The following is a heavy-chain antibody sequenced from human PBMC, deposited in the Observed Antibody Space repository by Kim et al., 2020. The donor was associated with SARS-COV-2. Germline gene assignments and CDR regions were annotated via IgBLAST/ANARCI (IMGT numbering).Heavy chain of an antibody. V-gene: IGHV3-7*03. CDR1: GFTFTRYW. CDR3: ARDLDA. CDR2: IKQDGNEK. Sequence: GGSLRLSCAASGFTFTRYWMSWVRQAPGKGLEWVANIKQDGNEKYYVDSVKGRFTISRDNAKNSLYLQMNSLRAEDTAVYYCARDLDAWGQGALVTVSS. J-gene: IGHJ5*02.